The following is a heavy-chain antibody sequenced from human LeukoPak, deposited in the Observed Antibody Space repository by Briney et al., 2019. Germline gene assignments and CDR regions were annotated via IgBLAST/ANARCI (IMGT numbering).Heavy chain of an antibody. V-gene: IGHV1-69*01. CDR1: GGTFSSYA. Sequence: SVKVSCKASGGTFSSYAISWVRQAPGQGLERMGGIIPIFGTANYAQKFQGRVTITADESTSTAYMELSSLRSEDTAVYYCARRKYYYDSSGDLDYWGQGTLVTVSS. J-gene: IGHJ4*02. CDR3: ARRKYYYDSSGDLDY. CDR2: IIPIFGTA. D-gene: IGHD3-22*01.